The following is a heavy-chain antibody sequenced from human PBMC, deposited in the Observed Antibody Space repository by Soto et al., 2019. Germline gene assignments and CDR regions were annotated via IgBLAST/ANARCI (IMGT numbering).Heavy chain of an antibody. CDR2: ISSDGNNK. Sequence: QVQLVESGGGVVQPGRSLRLSCAASGFIFNAYGMHWARQAPGKGLEWVAGISSDGNNKYYADSVKGRFTISRDNSKNTLYMQMNSLRTEDTAVYYCAGGWFFFDYWGQGTLVTVSS. D-gene: IGHD6-19*01. V-gene: IGHV3-30*03. CDR3: AGGWFFFDY. CDR1: GFIFNAYG. J-gene: IGHJ4*02.